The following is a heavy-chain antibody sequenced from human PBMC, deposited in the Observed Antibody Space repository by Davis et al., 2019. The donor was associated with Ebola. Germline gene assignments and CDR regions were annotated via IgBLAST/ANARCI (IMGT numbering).Heavy chain of an antibody. J-gene: IGHJ3*02. V-gene: IGHV5-51*01. Sequence: GESLKISCKGSGYSFPAYWIGWVRQMPGKGLEWMGIVYPADSDTRYSPSFQGQVTISADKSISTAYLQWSSLKASDTAMYYCARPIAARTMDAFDIWGQGTMVTVSS. CDR2: VYPADSDT. D-gene: IGHD6-6*01. CDR1: GYSFPAYW. CDR3: ARPIAARTMDAFDI.